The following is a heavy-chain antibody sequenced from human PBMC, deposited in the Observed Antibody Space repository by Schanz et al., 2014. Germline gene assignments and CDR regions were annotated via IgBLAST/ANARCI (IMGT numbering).Heavy chain of an antibody. J-gene: IGHJ5*02. D-gene: IGHD3-10*01. CDR3: ARPALWFGDNCFDP. CDR1: GFIFRSFG. V-gene: IGHV3-48*01. Sequence: GQLVESGGGVVQPGKSLRLSCATSGFIFRSFGIHWVRQAPGKGLEWVSYISSSSSTRYYADSEKGRFTISRDNAKNSLFLQMNSLRAEDTAVYYCARPALWFGDNCFDPWGQGTLVTVSS. CDR2: ISSSSSTR.